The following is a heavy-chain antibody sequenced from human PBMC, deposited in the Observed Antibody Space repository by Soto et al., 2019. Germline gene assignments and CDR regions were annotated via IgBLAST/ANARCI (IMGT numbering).Heavy chain of an antibody. J-gene: IGHJ4*02. CDR1: GFTFDDYG. V-gene: IGHV3-20*04. D-gene: IGHD3-10*01. CDR3: ARDRSELLWFGYYFDY. Sequence: EVQLVESGGGVVRPGGSLRLSCAASGFTFDDYGMSWVRQAPGKGLEWVSGINWNGGSTGYADSVKGRFTISRDNAKNTLYLQMNSLRAEDTALYYCARDRSELLWFGYYFDYWGQGTLVTVSS. CDR2: INWNGGST.